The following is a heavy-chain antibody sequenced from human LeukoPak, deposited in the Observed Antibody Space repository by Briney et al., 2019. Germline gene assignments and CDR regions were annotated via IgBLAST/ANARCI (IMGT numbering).Heavy chain of an antibody. V-gene: IGHV4-38-2*02. CDR1: GYSISSGYY. J-gene: IGHJ4*02. Sequence: SETLSLTCTVSGYSISSGYYWGWIRQPPGKGLEWIGSIYHSGSTYYNPSLKSRVTISVDTSKNQFSLKLSSVTAADTAVYYCARGAAIGYYGTAGYFDYWGQGTLVTVSS. CDR3: ARGAAIGYYGTAGYFDY. D-gene: IGHD3-10*01. CDR2: IYHSGST.